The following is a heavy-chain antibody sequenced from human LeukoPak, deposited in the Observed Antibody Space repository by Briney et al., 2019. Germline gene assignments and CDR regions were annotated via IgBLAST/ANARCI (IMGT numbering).Heavy chain of an antibody. V-gene: IGHV3-33*01. Sequence: PGGSLRLSCAASGFTFSSYGMHWVRQAPGKGLEWVAVIWYDGSNKYYADSVKGRFTISRDNAKNSLYQQMNSLRAEDTAVYYCARDKTGSYYPAYFDYWGQGTLVTVSS. CDR1: GFTFSSYG. CDR3: ARDKTGSYYPAYFDY. D-gene: IGHD3-10*01. J-gene: IGHJ4*02. CDR2: IWYDGSNK.